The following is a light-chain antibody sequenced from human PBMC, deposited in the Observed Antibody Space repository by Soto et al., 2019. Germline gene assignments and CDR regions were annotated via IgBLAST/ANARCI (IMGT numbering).Light chain of an antibody. Sequence: QSALTQPRSVSGSPGQSVTISCTGTSNDVGGYDYVSWYQQHPGKAPKLMLYDVSTRPSGVPHRFSGSKSGNTASLTISGLQAEDEADYYCCSYAGSYTSLFGGGIKLTVL. CDR3: CSYAGSYTSL. CDR1: SNDVGGYDY. J-gene: IGLJ3*02. CDR2: DVS. V-gene: IGLV2-11*01.